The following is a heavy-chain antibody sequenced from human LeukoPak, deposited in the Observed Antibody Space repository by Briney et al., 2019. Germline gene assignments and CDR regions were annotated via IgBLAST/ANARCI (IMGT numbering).Heavy chain of an antibody. V-gene: IGHV3-23*01. CDR3: AKIMLTMGDAFDI. CDR2: ISGSGGST. D-gene: IGHD4/OR15-4a*01. J-gene: IGHJ3*02. Sequence: GGSLRLSCAASGFTVSSNYMRRVRQAPGKGLEWVSAISGSGGSTYYADSVKGRFTISRDNSKNTLYLQMNSLRAEDTAVYYCAKIMLTMGDAFDIWGQGTMVTVSS. CDR1: GFTVSSNY.